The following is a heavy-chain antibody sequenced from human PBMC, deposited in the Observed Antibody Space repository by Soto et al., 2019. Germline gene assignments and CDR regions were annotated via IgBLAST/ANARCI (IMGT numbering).Heavy chain of an antibody. V-gene: IGHV3-33*01. CDR2: IWYDGTNK. D-gene: IGHD2-15*01. CDR1: GFTFSSYG. Sequence: QVQLVESGGGVVQPGRSLRLSCAASGFTFSSYGMHWVRQAPGKGLEWVALIWYDGTNKYYADSVKGRFTISRDNSKSTLYLQMNSLRAEDTAVYYCARDPDCSGGNCYDQGGYWGQGTLVTVSS. J-gene: IGHJ4*02. CDR3: ARDPDCSGGNCYDQGGY.